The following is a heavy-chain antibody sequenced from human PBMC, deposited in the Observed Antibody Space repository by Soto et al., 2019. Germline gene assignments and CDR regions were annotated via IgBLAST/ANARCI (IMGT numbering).Heavy chain of an antibody. CDR2: IGPNSGST. V-gene: IGHV1-18*01. J-gene: IGHJ3*01. CDR3: ATSSPGGVGQYVDAFDL. D-gene: IGHD3-16*01. CDR1: NYAFTYNA. Sequence: QVQLVQSGPEVKKPGASVKVSCKASNYAFTYNAINWVRQAPGHGLEWMGWIGPNSGSTNYAQDLQGRVTMTTDTSTNTAYMELRSRRSDDTAIYDCATSSPGGVGQYVDAFDLWGQGPLVTVSS.